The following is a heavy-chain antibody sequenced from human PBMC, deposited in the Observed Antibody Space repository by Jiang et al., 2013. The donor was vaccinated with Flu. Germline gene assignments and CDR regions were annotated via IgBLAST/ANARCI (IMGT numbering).Heavy chain of an antibody. CDR3: ARMPLTGYYFRPYYFDY. CDR1: GYTFSSFD. V-gene: IGHV1-18*01. CDR2: ISGWNGNT. D-gene: IGHD3-9*01. Sequence: SGAEVKKPGASVKVSCKATGYTFSSFDISWVRQAPGQGLEWMGGISGWNGNTNYAQKLQGRVTMTTDTSTSTAYLELRSLRSDDTAVYYCARMPLTGYYFRPYYFDYWGQGTLVTVSS. J-gene: IGHJ4*02.